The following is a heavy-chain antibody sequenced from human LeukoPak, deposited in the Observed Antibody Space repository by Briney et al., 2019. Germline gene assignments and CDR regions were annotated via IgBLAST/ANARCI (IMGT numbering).Heavy chain of an antibody. J-gene: IGHJ5*02. CDR1: GGSISSYY. D-gene: IGHD3-16*01. Sequence: PSETLSLTCTFSGGSISSYYWNWIRQPPGKGLEWIGDIDYRGSTNYNPSLKSRVTISVDTSKNQFSLKLSSVTAADTAVYYCARKTSRSSAYTTWGQGTLVTVSS. CDR3: ARKTSRSSAYTT. CDR2: IDYRGST. V-gene: IGHV4-59*01.